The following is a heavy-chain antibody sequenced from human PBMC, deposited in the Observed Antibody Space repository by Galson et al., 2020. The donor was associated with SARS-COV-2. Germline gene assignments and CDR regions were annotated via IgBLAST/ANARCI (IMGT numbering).Heavy chain of an antibody. D-gene: IGHD3-3*01. CDR1: GFTFGDYA. CDR3: TRDDFWRGYYAH. Sequence: TGGSLRLSCTASGFTFGDYAMSWVRQAPGKGLEWVGFIRSKAYGGTTEYAASVKGRFTIPRDDSKSIAYLQMNSLKTEDTAVYYCTRDDFWRGYYAHWGQGTLGTVSS. CDR2: IRSKAYGGTT. J-gene: IGHJ4*02. V-gene: IGHV3-49*04.